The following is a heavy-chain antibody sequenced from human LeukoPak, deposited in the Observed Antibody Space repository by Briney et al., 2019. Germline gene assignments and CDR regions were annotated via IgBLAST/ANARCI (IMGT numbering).Heavy chain of an antibody. Sequence: GGSLRLSCAASGFTFSNYGMHWVRQAPGKGREWVALIWYDGSNKYYTDSVKGRLTISRDNSKDTLFLQMNSLRAEDTAVYYCAREGPRGNSQFDYWGQGTLVTVSS. CDR1: GFTFSNYG. CDR2: IWYDGSNK. CDR3: AREGPRGNSQFDY. D-gene: IGHD2/OR15-2a*01. J-gene: IGHJ4*02. V-gene: IGHV3-33*01.